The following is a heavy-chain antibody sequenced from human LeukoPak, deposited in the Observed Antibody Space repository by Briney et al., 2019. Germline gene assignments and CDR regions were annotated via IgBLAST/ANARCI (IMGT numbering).Heavy chain of an antibody. CDR1: GGTFSSYA. J-gene: IGHJ4*02. Sequence: ASVKVSCKASGGTFSSYAISWVRQAPGQGLEWMGRIIPIFGTANYAQKFQGRVTITADKSTSTAYMELSSLRSEDTAVYYCARAKKHIAVAGEFDYWGQGTLVTVSS. D-gene: IGHD6-19*01. V-gene: IGHV1-69*06. CDR3: ARAKKHIAVAGEFDY. CDR2: IIPIFGTA.